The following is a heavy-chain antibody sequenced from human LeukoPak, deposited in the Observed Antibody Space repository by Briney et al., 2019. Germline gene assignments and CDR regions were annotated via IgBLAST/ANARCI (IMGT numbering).Heavy chain of an antibody. CDR2: IYHSGST. CDR3: ARQHAGSRWFDP. CDR1: GYSISSGYY. J-gene: IGHJ5*02. D-gene: IGHD2-15*01. V-gene: IGHV4-38-2*02. Sequence: SETLSLTCTASGYSISSGYYWGWIRQPPGKGLEWIGSIYHSGSTYYNPSLKSRVTISVDTSKNQFSLKLSSVTAADTAVYYCARQHAGSRWFDPWGQGTLVTVSS.